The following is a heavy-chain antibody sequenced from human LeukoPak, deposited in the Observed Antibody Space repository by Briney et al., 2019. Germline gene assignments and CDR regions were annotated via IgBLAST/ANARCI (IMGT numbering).Heavy chain of an antibody. Sequence: SETLSLTCTVSGGSISSYYWSWIRQPPGKGLEWIGYIYYSGSTNYNPSLKSRVTISVDTSKNQLSLKLSSVTAADTAVYYCARVNWYYYYYYMDVWGKGTTVTVSS. V-gene: IGHV4-59*01. CDR1: GGSISSYY. CDR2: IYYSGST. CDR3: ARVNWYYYYYYMDV. J-gene: IGHJ6*03.